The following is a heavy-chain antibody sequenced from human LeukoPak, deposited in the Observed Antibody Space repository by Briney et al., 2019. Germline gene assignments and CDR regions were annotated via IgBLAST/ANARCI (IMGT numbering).Heavy chain of an antibody. V-gene: IGHV3-53*01. Sequence: SGGSLRLSCAASGFTVSSNCMSWVRQAPGKGLEWVSVIYSGGSTYYADSVKGRFTISRDNSKNTLYLQMNSLRAEDTAVYYCARDDWGSSFDYWGQGTLVTVSS. D-gene: IGHD3-16*01. J-gene: IGHJ4*02. CDR2: IYSGGST. CDR3: ARDDWGSSFDY. CDR1: GFTVSSNC.